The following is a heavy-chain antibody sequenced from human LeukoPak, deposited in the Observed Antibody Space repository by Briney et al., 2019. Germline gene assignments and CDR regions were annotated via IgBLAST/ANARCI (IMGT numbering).Heavy chain of an antibody. J-gene: IGHJ4*02. CDR1: GGSISSNYYY. V-gene: IGHV4-39*01. CDR3: ARRSGGYYHYFDY. Sequence: SETLSLTCTVSGGSISSNYYYWGWVRQPPGMGLEWIGTIYHSGSTYYNPSLKSRVTLSMDTSKNQFSLKMSSVTAADTAVYYCARRSGGYYHYFDYWGQGTLVTVSS. D-gene: IGHD1-26*01. CDR2: IYHSGST.